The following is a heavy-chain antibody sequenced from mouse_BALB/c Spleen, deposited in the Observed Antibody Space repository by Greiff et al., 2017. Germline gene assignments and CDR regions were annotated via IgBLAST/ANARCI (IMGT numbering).Heavy chain of an antibody. CDR1: GYTFTDYN. V-gene: IGHV1S29*02. J-gene: IGHJ4*01. D-gene: IGHD1-1*01. Sequence: EVQLQQSGPELVKPGASVKISCKASGYTFTDYNMHWVKQSHGKSLEWIGYISCYNGATSYNQKFKGKATFTVDTSSSTAYMQFNSLTSEDSAVYYCARCQSTGYAMDYWGQGTSVTVSS. CDR2: ISCYNGAT. CDR3: ARCQSTGYAMDY.